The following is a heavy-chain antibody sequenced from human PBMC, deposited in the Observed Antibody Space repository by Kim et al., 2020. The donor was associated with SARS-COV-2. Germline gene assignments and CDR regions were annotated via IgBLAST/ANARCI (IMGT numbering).Heavy chain of an antibody. CDR2: INPSGGST. Sequence: ASVKVSCKASGYTFTSYYMHWVRQAPGQGLEWMGIINPSGGSTSYAQKFQGGVTMTKDTSTSTVYMELSSLRSEDTAVYFCARDLGTMVRGVTLGWFDPWGQGTLLSVSS. CDR3: ARDLGTMVRGVTLGWFDP. V-gene: IGHV1-46*01. J-gene: IGHJ5*02. CDR1: GYTFTSYY. D-gene: IGHD3-10*01.